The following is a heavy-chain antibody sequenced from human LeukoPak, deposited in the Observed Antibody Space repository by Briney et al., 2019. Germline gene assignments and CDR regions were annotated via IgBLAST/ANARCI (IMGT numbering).Heavy chain of an antibody. CDR1: AYTFTSYG. Sequence: GASVTVSCKASAYTFTSYGISWVRQAPGQGLEWMGWISGYNGNTNYAQKLQGRVTMTTDTSTSTAYMELRSLRSDDTAVYYCGRGYCVRGGGANWFDPWGQGTLVTVSS. V-gene: IGHV1-18*01. CDR2: ISGYNGNT. J-gene: IGHJ5*02. CDR3: GRGYCVRGGGANWFDP. D-gene: IGHD2-21*01.